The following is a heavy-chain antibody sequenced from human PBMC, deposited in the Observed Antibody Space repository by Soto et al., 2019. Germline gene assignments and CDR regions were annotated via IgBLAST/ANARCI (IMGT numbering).Heavy chain of an antibody. J-gene: IGHJ1*01. V-gene: IGHV1-69*12. D-gene: IGHD5-12*01. CDR3: AGGGSGYRFQH. CDR1: GGTFSSYA. CDR2: IIPIFGTA. Sequence: QVQLVQSGAEVKKPGSSVKVSCKASGGTFSSYAISWVRQAPGQGVEWMGGIIPIFGTANYAQKFQGGVTITADDSTSTAYMELSSLRSEDAAGYYCAGGGSGYRFQHWGQGTLVTVSS.